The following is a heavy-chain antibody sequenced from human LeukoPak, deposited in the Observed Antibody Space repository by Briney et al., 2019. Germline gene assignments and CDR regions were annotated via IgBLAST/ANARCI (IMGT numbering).Heavy chain of an antibody. CDR2: ISAYNGNT. Sequence: ASVKVSCKASGYTFTSYGISWVRQAPGQGLEWMGWISAYNGNTNYAQKLQGRVTITTDTSTSTAYMELRSLRSDDTAVYYCARVGATTRGGVWFDPWGQGTLVTVSS. CDR3: ARVGATTRGGVWFDP. D-gene: IGHD3-16*01. CDR1: GYTFTSYG. V-gene: IGHV1-18*01. J-gene: IGHJ5*02.